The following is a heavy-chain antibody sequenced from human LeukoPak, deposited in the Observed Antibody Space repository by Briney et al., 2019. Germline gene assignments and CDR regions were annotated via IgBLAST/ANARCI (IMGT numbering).Heavy chain of an antibody. CDR1: GGSMSTHC. D-gene: IGHD3-10*01. J-gene: IGHJ4*02. V-gene: IGHV4-59*11. CDR3: ARIVVVYYSSQIGHYYFDF. Sequence: SETLSLTCTVSGGSMSTHCWSWLRQSPGKGLEWLGHSYYTGGATNNPSLKSPVDISVDTSKNQFSMRLLSVTAADTAVYYCARIVVVYYSSQIGHYYFDFWGQGIPVTVSS. CDR2: SYYTGGA.